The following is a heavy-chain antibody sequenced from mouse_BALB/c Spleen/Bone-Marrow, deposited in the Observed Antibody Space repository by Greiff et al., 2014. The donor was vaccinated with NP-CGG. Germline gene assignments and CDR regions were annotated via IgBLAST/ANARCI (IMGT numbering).Heavy chain of an antibody. CDR3: TRSTATFDY. D-gene: IGHD1-2*01. J-gene: IGHJ2*01. V-gene: IGHV1-80*01. CDR1: GYAFSAYW. CDR2: IYPGDGDT. Sequence: QVQLKDSGAELVRPGSSVKISCKASGYAFSAYWMNWVKQRPGQGLEWIGQIYPGDGDTNYNGKFKGKATLTADKSSSTAYMQLSSLTSEDSAVYFCTRSTATFDYWGRGTTLTVSS.